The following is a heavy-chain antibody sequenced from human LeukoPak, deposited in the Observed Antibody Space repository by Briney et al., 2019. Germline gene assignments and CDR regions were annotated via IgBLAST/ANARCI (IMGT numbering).Heavy chain of an antibody. CDR3: ARVNTPPFVWGSYSSYYYGMDV. D-gene: IGHD1-26*01. CDR1: GFTFSSYS. J-gene: IGHJ6*02. V-gene: IGHV3-48*04. Sequence: EGSLRLSCAASGFTFSSYSMNWVRQAPGKGLEWVSYISSSGSTIYYADSVKGRFTISRDNAKNSLYLQMNSLRAEDTAVYYCARVNTPPFVWGSYSSYYYGMDVWGQGTTVTVSS. CDR2: ISSSGSTI.